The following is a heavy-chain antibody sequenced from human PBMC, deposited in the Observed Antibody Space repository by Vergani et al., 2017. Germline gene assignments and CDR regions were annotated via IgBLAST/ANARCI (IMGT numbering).Heavy chain of an antibody. CDR1: GGSISSSSYY. J-gene: IGHJ6*03. Sequence: QLQLQESGPGLVKPSETLSLTCTVSGGSISSSSYYWGWIRQPPGKGLEWIGSIYYSGSPYYNPSLKSRVTISVDTSKNQFSLKLSSVTAADTAVYYCARSSDSGSYYSYYYYYMDVWGKGTTVTVSS. CDR2: IYYSGSP. V-gene: IGHV4-39*07. CDR3: ARSSDSGSYYSYYYYYMDV. D-gene: IGHD1-26*01.